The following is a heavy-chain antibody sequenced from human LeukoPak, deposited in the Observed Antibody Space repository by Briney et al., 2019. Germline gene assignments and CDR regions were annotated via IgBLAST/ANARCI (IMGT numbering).Heavy chain of an antibody. V-gene: IGHV3-11*06. CDR2: ISSSSSYT. CDR1: GFTFSDYY. J-gene: IGHJ4*02. CDR3: ARDLYGSGSYFIDY. D-gene: IGHD3-10*01. Sequence: GGSLRLSCAASGFTFSDYYMSWIRQAPGKGLEWVSYISSSSSYTNYADSVKGRFTISRDNAKNSLYLQMNSLRAEDTAVYYCARDLYGSGSYFIDYRGQGTLVTVSS.